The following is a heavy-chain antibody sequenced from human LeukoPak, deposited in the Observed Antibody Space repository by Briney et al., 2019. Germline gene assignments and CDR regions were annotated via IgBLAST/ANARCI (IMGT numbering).Heavy chain of an antibody. V-gene: IGHV3-21*05. Sequence: GGSLRLSCAASGFTFSSYSMNWVRQAPGKGLEWVSYISSSSTYIYYADSLKGRFTISRDNAKNSLYLQMNSLRAEDTAVYYRARGSDILTGPLWYWGQGTLVTVSS. CDR2: ISSSSTYI. CDR1: GFTFSSYS. CDR3: ARGSDILTGPLWY. D-gene: IGHD3-9*01. J-gene: IGHJ4*02.